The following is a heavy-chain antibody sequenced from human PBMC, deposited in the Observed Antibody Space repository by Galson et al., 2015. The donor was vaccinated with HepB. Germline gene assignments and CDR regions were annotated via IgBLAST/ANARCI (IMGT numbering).Heavy chain of an antibody. D-gene: IGHD6-19*01. CDR3: ARGRWCSSACFYFDY. CDR1: GFTFSDYW. V-gene: IGHV3-7*04. Sequence: SLRLSCAASGFTFSDYWMSWVRQAPGKGLEWVANIKRDGSEKYYVDSVKGRFTISRDNAKNSLYLQMSSLRAEDTAVYYCARGRWCSSACFYFDYWGQGTLVTVSS. J-gene: IGHJ4*02. CDR2: IKRDGSEK.